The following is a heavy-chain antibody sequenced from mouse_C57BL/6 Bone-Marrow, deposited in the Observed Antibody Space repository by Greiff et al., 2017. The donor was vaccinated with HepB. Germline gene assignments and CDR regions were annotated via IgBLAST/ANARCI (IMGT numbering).Heavy chain of an antibody. CDR1: GFTFNTYA. CDR2: IRSKSSNYAT. Sequence: VQLKQSGGGLVQPKGSLKLSCAASGFTFNTYAMHWVRQAPGKGLEWVARIRSKSSNYATYYADSVKDRFTISRDDSQSMLYLQMNNLKTEDTSVCYCVRGCSSYAFAYWGQGTLVTVSA. V-gene: IGHV10-3*01. CDR3: VRGCSSYAFAY. D-gene: IGHD2-12*01. J-gene: IGHJ3*01.